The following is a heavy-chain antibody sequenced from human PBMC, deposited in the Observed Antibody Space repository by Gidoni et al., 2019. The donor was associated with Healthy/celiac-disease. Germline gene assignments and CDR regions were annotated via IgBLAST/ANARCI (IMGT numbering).Heavy chain of an antibody. CDR1: GGSFSGYY. CDR3: ARGSPGVVVVPTPSPPPGTTRWFDP. V-gene: IGHV4-34*01. CDR2: INHSGSN. D-gene: IGHD2-2*01. J-gene: IGHJ5*02. Sequence: QVQLQQWGAGLLKPSETLSLTCAVYGGSFSGYYWSWIRQPPGKGLEWIGEINHSGSNNYNPSLKSRVTISVDTSKNQFSLKLSSVTAADTAVYYCARGSPGVVVVPTPSPPPGTTRWFDPWGQGTLVTVSS.